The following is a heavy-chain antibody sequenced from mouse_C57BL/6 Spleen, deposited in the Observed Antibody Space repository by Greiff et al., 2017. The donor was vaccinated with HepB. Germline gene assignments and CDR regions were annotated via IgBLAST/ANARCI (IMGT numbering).Heavy chain of an antibody. J-gene: IGHJ2*01. V-gene: IGHV5-4*03. CDR1: GFTFSSYA. CDR3: ARGAVYYYFDY. Sequence: EVKLQESGGGLVKPGGSLKLSCAASGFTFSSYAMSWVRQTPEKRLEWVATISDGGSYTYYPDNVKGRFTISRDNAKNNLYLQMSHLKSEDTAMYYCARGAVYYYFDYWGQGTTLTVSS. CDR2: ISDGGSYT. D-gene: IGHD1-1*01.